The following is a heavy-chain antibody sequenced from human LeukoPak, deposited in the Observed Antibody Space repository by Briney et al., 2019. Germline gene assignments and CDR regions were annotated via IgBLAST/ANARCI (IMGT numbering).Heavy chain of an antibody. CDR3: ARALRITMVRGRTYYMDV. CDR1: GFTFSDHY. CDR2: SRYKVNTYTT. V-gene: IGHV3-72*01. Sequence: GGSLRLSCAASGFTFSDHYMDWVRQAPGKGLEWVGRSRYKVNTYTTEYAASVKGRFTISRDDSKNSLYLQMNSLKTEDTAVYYCARALRITMVRGRTYYMDVWGKGTTVTISS. J-gene: IGHJ6*03. D-gene: IGHD3-10*01.